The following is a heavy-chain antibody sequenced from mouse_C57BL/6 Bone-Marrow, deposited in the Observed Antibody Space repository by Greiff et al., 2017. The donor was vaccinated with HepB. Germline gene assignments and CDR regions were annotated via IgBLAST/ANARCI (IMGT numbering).Heavy chain of an antibody. V-gene: IGHV1-81*01. CDR3: ARCYYGNFSWFAY. D-gene: IGHD2-1*01. J-gene: IGHJ3*01. CDR2: IYPRSGNT. Sequence: VQLQESGAELARPGASVKLSCKASGYTFTSYGISWVKQRTGQGLEWIGEIYPRSGNTYYNEKFKGKATLTADKSSSTAYMELRSLTSEDSAVYFCARCYYGNFSWFAYWGQGTLVTVSA. CDR1: GYTFTSYG.